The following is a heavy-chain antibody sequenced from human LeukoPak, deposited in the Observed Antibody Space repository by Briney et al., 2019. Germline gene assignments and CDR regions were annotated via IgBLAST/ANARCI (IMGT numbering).Heavy chain of an antibody. CDR3: AKGKQTAFLDWFDP. J-gene: IGHJ5*02. V-gene: IGHV3-23*01. Sequence: PGGSLRLSCAASGFTFSAFAMSWVRQAPGKGLQWVSAISATGGTTYYADSVKGRFTSSRDNSKNVLYLQLSSLRAEDTAIYYCAKGKQTAFLDWFDPWGQGTLVTASS. CDR1: GFTFSAFA. CDR2: ISATGGTT. D-gene: IGHD2-21*02.